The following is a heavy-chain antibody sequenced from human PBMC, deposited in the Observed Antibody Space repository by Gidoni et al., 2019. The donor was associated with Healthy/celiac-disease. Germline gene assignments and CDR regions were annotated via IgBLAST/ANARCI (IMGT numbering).Heavy chain of an antibody. Sequence: QVQLVQSGAEVKKPGPSVTVSGKASGDTFTGYYMHWVRQAPGQGLEWMGRINPNSGGTNYAQKFQGRVTMTRDTSISTAYMELSRLRSDDTAVYYCASGYSSSWYYFNYWGQGTLVTVSS. CDR1: GDTFTGYY. J-gene: IGHJ4*02. CDR3: ASGYSSSWYYFNY. V-gene: IGHV1-2*06. CDR2: INPNSGGT. D-gene: IGHD6-13*01.